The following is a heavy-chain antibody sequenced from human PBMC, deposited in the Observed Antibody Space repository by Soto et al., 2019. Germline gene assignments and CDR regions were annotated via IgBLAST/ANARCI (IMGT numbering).Heavy chain of an antibody. CDR2: IYWNDDK. D-gene: IGHD4-4*01. Sequence: QITLKESGPTLVKPTQTLTLTCTFSGFSLSTSGVGVGWIRQPPGKALEWLALIYWNDDKRYSPSLKSRLTITQDTSKNQVVLTMTNMEPVDTATYYCAHRLGPTTVTPGFYYYYGMDVWGQGTTVTVSS. CDR3: AHRLGPTTVTPGFYYYYGMDV. CDR1: GFSLSTSGVG. J-gene: IGHJ6*02. V-gene: IGHV2-5*01.